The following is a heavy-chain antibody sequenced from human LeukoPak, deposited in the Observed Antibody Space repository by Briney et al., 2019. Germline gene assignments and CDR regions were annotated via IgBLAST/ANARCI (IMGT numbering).Heavy chain of an antibody. CDR1: GGTFSSYA. V-gene: IGHV1-69*04. CDR2: IIPIFGIA. J-gene: IGHJ6*02. Sequence: SVKVSCKASGGTFSSYAISWVRQAPGQGLEWMGRIIPIFGIANYAQKFQDRVTITADKSTSTAYMELSSLRSEDTAVYYCARPPKRVRDGYNWYGMDVWGQGTTVTVSS. CDR3: ARPPKRVRDGYNWYGMDV. D-gene: IGHD5-24*01.